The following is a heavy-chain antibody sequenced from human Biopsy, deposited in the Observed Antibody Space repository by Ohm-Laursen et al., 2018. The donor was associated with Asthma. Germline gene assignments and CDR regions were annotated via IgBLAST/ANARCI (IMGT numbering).Heavy chain of an antibody. Sequence: GAAAKVSRKTSGYTSNSAVITCVRQAPGQALAWLGGISVYNGNTKVAQKLQDRVTMITDTSTSTAYMELRSLRSDDTAVYFWARTVDYSHNYGIDVWGQGTSVTVS. J-gene: IGHJ6*02. CDR1: GYTSNSAV. V-gene: IGHV1-18*01. CDR2: ISVYNGNT. D-gene: IGHD4-23*01. CDR3: ARTVDYSHNYGIDV.